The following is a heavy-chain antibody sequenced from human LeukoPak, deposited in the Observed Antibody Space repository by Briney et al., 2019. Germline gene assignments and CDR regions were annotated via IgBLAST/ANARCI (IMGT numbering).Heavy chain of an antibody. D-gene: IGHD2-8*01. CDR2: IYYSGST. V-gene: IGHV4-39*07. Sequence: SETLSLTCTVSGGSISSSNYYWGWIRQPPGKGLEWIGSIYYSGSTYYNPSLKSRVIVSLDTSKNQFSLKLTSVTAADTAVYYCARDTGQYAPGAPGFTRFDPWGQGTLVTVSP. CDR1: GGSISSSNYY. J-gene: IGHJ5*02. CDR3: ARDTGQYAPGAPGFTRFDP.